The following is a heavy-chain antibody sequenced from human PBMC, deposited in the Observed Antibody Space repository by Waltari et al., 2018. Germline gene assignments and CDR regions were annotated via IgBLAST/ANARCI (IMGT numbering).Heavy chain of an antibody. D-gene: IGHD1-26*01. Sequence: QMQLVQSGPEVKKPGTSVKVSCKASGFTFTSSAMQWVRQARGQRLEWIGWIVVGSGNTNYAQKLQERVPIARDMYTSTAYMGLSSLGSEDTAVYYCAAVGEVGADDAFDSWGQGTMVTVSS. J-gene: IGHJ3*02. CDR1: GFTFTSSA. CDR3: AAVGEVGADDAFDS. CDR2: IVVGSGNT. V-gene: IGHV1-58*02.